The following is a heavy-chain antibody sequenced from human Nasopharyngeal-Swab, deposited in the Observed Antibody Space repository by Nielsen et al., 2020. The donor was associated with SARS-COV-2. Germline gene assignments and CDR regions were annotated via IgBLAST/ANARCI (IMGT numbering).Heavy chain of an antibody. Sequence: GESLKISCAASGFTVGNNYMTWVRQAPGKGLQWVSVIYSGGSTYYADSVKGRFTISRDNSKNMVYLQMNSLRAEGTAVYYCARDPGSYYFDFWGQGTLVTVSS. D-gene: IGHD3-10*01. V-gene: IGHV3-53*01. J-gene: IGHJ4*02. CDR1: GFTVGNNY. CDR3: ARDPGSYYFDF. CDR2: IYSGGST.